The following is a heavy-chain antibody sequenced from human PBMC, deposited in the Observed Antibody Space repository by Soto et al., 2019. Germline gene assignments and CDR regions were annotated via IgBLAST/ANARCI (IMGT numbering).Heavy chain of an antibody. CDR3: AKDGGSSGWYFDY. V-gene: IGHV3-30*18. CDR2: ISYDGSNK. CDR1: GFTFSSYG. Sequence: QVQLVESGGGVVQPGRSLRLSCAASGFTFSSYGMHWVRQAPGKALEWVAVISYDGSNKYYADSVKGRFTISRDNSKNTLYLQMNSLRAEDTAVYYCAKDGGSSGWYFDYWGQGTLVTVSS. D-gene: IGHD6-19*01. J-gene: IGHJ4*02.